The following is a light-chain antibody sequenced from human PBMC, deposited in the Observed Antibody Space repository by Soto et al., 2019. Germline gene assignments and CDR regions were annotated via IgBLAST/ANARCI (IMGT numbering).Light chain of an antibody. CDR1: QSISSY. CDR3: QESYSTPLR. J-gene: IGKJ1*01. Sequence: DIQMTQSPSSLSASVGDRVTITCRASQSISSYLNWYQQKPGKAPKLLIYAASSLQSGVPSRFSGSGSGTDFTLTISSLQVEDFATYYCQESYSTPLRFGQGTKVDIK. V-gene: IGKV1-39*01. CDR2: AAS.